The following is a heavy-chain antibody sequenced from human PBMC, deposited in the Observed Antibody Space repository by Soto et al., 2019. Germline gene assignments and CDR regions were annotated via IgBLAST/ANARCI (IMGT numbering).Heavy chain of an antibody. CDR1: GGSISSSRYY. J-gene: IGHJ3*02. V-gene: IGHV4-39*01. CDR3: ASPPTASLDAFDI. CDR2: IFYSGST. Sequence: PSETLSLTCTVSGGSISSSRYYWGWIRQPPGKGLEWIGSIFYSGSTYHNPSLKSRVTISVDTSKNQFSLKLSSVTAADPAVYYCASPPTASLDAFDIWGQGTMVTVSS.